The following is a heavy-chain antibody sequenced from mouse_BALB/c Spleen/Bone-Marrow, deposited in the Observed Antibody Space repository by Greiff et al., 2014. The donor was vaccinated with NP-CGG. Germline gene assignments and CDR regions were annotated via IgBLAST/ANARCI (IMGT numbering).Heavy chain of an antibody. J-gene: IGHJ4*01. CDR2: ISTYYGDA. CDR1: GYTSTDYA. Sequence: VQLQQSGAELVRPGVSVKISCKGSGYTSTDYAMHWVKQSHAKSLEWIGVISTYYGDASYNQKFKGKATMTVDKSSSTAYMELARLTSEDSAIYYCARRGNYDAMDYWGQGTSVTVSS. CDR3: ARRGNYDAMDY. V-gene: IGHV1S137*01. D-gene: IGHD2-1*01.